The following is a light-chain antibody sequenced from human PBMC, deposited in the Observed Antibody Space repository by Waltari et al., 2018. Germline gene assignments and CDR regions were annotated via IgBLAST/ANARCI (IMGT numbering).Light chain of an antibody. CDR2: DAS. CDR1: QSVCSN. CDR3: QQYNDWYS. Sequence: EKVLTPSPATVSVSPGEGVTLSCRASQSVCSNIAWYQKRPGQAPRLVIYDASTRASGIPARFSGSGSGTEFNLTISGLQSEDCALYYCQQYNDWYSFGQGTKLEIK. V-gene: IGKV3-15*01. J-gene: IGKJ2*03.